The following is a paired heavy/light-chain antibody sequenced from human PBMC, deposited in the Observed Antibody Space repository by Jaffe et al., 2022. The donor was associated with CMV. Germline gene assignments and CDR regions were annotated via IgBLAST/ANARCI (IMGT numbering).Light chain of an antibody. CDR2: GTS. J-gene: IGKJ1*01. CDR1: QSVSSRY. CDR3: QQYGSSPPWT. V-gene: IGKV3-20*01. Sequence: EIVLTQSPGTLSLSPGERVTLSCRASQSVSSRYLAWYQQKPGQAPRLLIYGTSSKVTGIPDRFSGSGSGTDFTLTISRLEPEDVAVYYCQQYGSSPPWTFGQGTKVDIK.
Heavy chain of an antibody. V-gene: IGHV3-53*02. CDR1: GFTVSSNY. Sequence: EVQLVETGGDLIHPGESLRLSCAVSGFTVSSNYMSWVRQAPGKGLEWVSVIYSGGSTYYADSVKGRFTVSRDISKNTLYLQMNNLRAEDTAFYYCATSGTEITTTPHFDYWGQGTLVTVSS. J-gene: IGHJ4*02. CDR3: ATSGTEITTTPHFDY. CDR2: IYSGGST. D-gene: IGHD3-22*01.